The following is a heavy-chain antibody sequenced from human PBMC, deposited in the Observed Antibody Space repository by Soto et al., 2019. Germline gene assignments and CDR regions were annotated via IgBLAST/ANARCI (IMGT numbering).Heavy chain of an antibody. J-gene: IGHJ4*02. CDR3: ATDRSGYGIDY. Sequence: PSETLSLTGTVSGGSVSSGSYYWSWILQPPGKGLELIGYIYYSGIANYNPSLKSRFTISVDTSKNQFSLKLSSVTAADTAVYYCATDRSGYGIDYWGQGTLVTVSS. V-gene: IGHV4-61*01. CDR2: IYYSGIA. D-gene: IGHD5-12*01. CDR1: GGSVSSGSYY.